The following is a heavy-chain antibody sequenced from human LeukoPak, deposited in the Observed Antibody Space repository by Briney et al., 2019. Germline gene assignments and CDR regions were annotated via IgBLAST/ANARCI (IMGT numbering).Heavy chain of an antibody. J-gene: IGHJ4*02. V-gene: IGHV3-33*01. CDR2: IWYDGSNK. CDR3: ARLGFVVPAVIFDY. D-gene: IGHD2-2*02. CDR1: GFTFSSYG. Sequence: GRSLRLSCAASGFTFSSYGMHWVRQAPGKGLEWVAVIWYDGSNKYYADSVKGRFTISRDNSKNTLYLQMNSLRAEDTAMYYCARLGFVVPAVIFDYWGQGTLVTVSS.